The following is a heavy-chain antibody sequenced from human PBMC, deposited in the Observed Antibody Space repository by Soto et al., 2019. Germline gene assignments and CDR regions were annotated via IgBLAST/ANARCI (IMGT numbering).Heavy chain of an antibody. V-gene: IGHV3-9*01. CDR1: GFTFDDYA. CDR2: ISWNSGSI. Sequence: GGSLRLSCAASGFTFDDYAMHWVRQAPGKGLEWVSGISWNSGSIGYADSVKGRFTISRDNAKNSLYLQMNSLRAEDTALYYCAKTHLTSGPHSSLDYWGQGTLVTVS. CDR3: AKTHLTSGPHSSLDY. D-gene: IGHD2-8*01. J-gene: IGHJ4*02.